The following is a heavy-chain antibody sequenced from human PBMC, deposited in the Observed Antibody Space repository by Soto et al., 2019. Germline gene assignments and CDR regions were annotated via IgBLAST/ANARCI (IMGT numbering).Heavy chain of an antibody. V-gene: IGHV1-46*01. Sequence: QVQLVQSGAEVKKPGASVKVSCKTSGYTFMNHYMHWMRRAPGQGLEWMGIISPTADSINYAAKFDGKVTMTTYTSQSTVSMELTTPLLYDTAVYYCARAGGNMWGYLDLWGQGSLVTVSS. D-gene: IGHD7-27*01. J-gene: IGHJ4*02. CDR1: GYTFMNHY. CDR3: ARAGGNMWGYLDL. CDR2: ISPTADSI.